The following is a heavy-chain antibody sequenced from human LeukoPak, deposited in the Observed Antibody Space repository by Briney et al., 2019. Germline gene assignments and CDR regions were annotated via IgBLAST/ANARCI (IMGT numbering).Heavy chain of an antibody. CDR2: INTYNGNT. CDR1: GYTFNTYE. V-gene: IGHV1-18*01. CDR3: ARLAVGSSWFHDY. D-gene: IGHD6-13*01. Sequence: GASVKVSCKASGYTFNTYEIAWVRQAPGQGLEWMGWINTYNGNTNYAQKVQGRVTMTTDTSTSTGYMELRNLGSDDTAVYYCARLAVGSSWFHDYWGQGTLVTVSS. J-gene: IGHJ4*02.